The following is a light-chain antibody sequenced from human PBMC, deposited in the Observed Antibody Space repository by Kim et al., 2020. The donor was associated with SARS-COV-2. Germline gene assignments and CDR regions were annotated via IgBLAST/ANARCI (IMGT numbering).Light chain of an antibody. CDR1: QSISSF. CDR2: DVS. Sequence: PGERATLSCRASQSISSFLAWYQQKPGQAPRLLIYDVSNRATGIPARFSGSGSGTDFTLTISSLEPEDFAVYYCQQRTNWPTIFTFGPGTKVDIK. V-gene: IGKV3-11*01. J-gene: IGKJ3*01. CDR3: QQRTNWPTIFT.